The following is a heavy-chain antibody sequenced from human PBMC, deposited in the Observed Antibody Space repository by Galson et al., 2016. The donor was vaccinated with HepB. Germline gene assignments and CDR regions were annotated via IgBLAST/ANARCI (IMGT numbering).Heavy chain of an antibody. V-gene: IGHV3-30*04. CDR1: GFGFSSYA. CDR3: AREGSFMLTFFDY. Sequence: SLRLSCAASGFGFSSYAMHWVRQAPGKGLEWLSVISFDGRNIYQADSVKGRFTISRDNFENTLYLQMNSLTAEDTAVYYCAREGSFMLTFFDYWGLGTLVTVSS. J-gene: IGHJ4*02. D-gene: IGHD4/OR15-4a*01. CDR2: ISFDGRNI.